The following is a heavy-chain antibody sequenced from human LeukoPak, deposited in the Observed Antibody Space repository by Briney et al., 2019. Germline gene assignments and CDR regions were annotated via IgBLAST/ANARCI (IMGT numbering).Heavy chain of an antibody. Sequence: GGSLRLSCAASGFIFSRYEMNWVRQAPGKGLEWVSYITISGSTIYYADSVKGRFTISRDNAKNSLYLQMNSLRAEDTAVYYCARATSFDYWGQGTLVTVSS. CDR1: GFIFSRYE. CDR2: ITISGSTI. CDR3: ARATSFDY. J-gene: IGHJ4*02. V-gene: IGHV3-48*03.